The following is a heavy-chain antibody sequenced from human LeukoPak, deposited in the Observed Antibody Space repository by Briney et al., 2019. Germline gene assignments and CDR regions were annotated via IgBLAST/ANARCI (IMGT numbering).Heavy chain of an antibody. J-gene: IGHJ4*02. D-gene: IGHD1-14*01. CDR3: ARDRGAPTPDAY. Sequence: SVKVSCKASGGTFSSYAISWVRQAPGQGLAWMGRIIPILGIANYAQKFQGRVTITADKSTSTAYMELSSLRSEDTAVYYCARDRGAPTPDAYWGQGTLVTVSS. V-gene: IGHV1-69*04. CDR2: IIPILGIA. CDR1: GGTFSSYA.